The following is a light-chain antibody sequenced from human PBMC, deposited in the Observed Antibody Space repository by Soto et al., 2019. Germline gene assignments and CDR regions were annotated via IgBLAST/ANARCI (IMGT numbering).Light chain of an antibody. Sequence: EIVLTQPPATLSLSPGERATLSCRASQSVSSYLAWYQQKPGQAPRLLIYDASNRATGIPARFSGSGSGTDFTLTISSLEPEDFAVYYCQQRSNWPRRTFGQGTKVDIK. CDR2: DAS. CDR3: QQRSNWPRRT. J-gene: IGKJ1*01. CDR1: QSVSSY. V-gene: IGKV3-11*01.